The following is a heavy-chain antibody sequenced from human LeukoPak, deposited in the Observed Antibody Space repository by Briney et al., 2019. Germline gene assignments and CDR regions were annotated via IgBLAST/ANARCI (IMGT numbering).Heavy chain of an antibody. Sequence: GGSLRLSCAASGFSFSSYGFHWVRQAPGKGLEWVSAISYDGKNIHYADSVKGRFTISRDNSRNTVYLQMNSLRVEDTAVYICVRDHDFAFDSWGQGTLVTVSS. D-gene: IGHD2-21*02. V-gene: IGHV3-33*01. J-gene: IGHJ4*02. CDR1: GFSFSSYG. CDR2: ISYDGKNI. CDR3: VRDHDFAFDS.